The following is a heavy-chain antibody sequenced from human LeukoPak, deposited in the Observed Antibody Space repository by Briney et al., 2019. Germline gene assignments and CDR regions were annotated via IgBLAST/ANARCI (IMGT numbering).Heavy chain of an antibody. V-gene: IGHV3-23*01. CDR1: GFTFSSYG. Sequence: GGSLRLSCAASGFTFSSYGMSWVRQAPGKGLEWVSAISGSGGSTYYADSVKGRFTISRDNSKNTLYLQMNSLRAEDTAVYYCARGGVYSSSAPDYWGQGTLVTVSS. D-gene: IGHD6-6*01. CDR2: ISGSGGST. CDR3: ARGGVYSSSAPDY. J-gene: IGHJ4*02.